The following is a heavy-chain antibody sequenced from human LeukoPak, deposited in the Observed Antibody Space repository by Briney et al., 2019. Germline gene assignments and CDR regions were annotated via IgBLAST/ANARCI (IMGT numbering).Heavy chain of an antibody. Sequence: ASVKVSCKASGYTFTSYDINWARQATGQGLEWMGWMNPNSGNTGYAQKFQGRVTMTRNTSISTAYMELSSLRSEDTAVYYCARGGRSSWSGRNYYYNSYMDVWGRGPTFTVS. J-gene: IGHJ6*03. D-gene: IGHD6-13*01. CDR1: GYTFTSYD. V-gene: IGHV1-8*01. CDR2: MNPNSGNT. CDR3: ARGGRSSWSGRNYYYNSYMDV.